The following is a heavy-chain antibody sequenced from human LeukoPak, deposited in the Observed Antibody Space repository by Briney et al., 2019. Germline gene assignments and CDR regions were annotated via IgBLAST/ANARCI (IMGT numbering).Heavy chain of an antibody. D-gene: IGHD5-18*01. CDR3: AKFRGYSYFGARRGPNWFDP. Sequence: GGSLRLSCAASGFTFSSYAMSWVRQAPGKGLEWVSAISGSGGSTYYADSVKGRFTISRDNSKNTLYLQMNSLRAEDTAVYYCAKFRGYSYFGARRGPNWFDPWGQGTLVTVSS. V-gene: IGHV3-23*01. CDR1: GFTFSSYA. CDR2: ISGSGGST. J-gene: IGHJ5*02.